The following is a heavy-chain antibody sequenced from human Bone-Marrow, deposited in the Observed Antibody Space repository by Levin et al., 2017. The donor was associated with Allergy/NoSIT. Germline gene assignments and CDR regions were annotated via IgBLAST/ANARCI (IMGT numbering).Heavy chain of an antibody. J-gene: IGHJ4*02. CDR3: VRDDLRKPELFDY. D-gene: IGHD1-14*01. CDR2: INSDGSDT. Sequence: GGSLRLSCAASGFTFSTYWMHWVRHAPGKGLVWVSRINSDGSDTNYADSVKGRFTISRDNARNTLYLQMNSLRAEDTAVYYCVRDDLRKPELFDYWGQGTLVTVSS. CDR1: GFTFSTYW. V-gene: IGHV3-74*01.